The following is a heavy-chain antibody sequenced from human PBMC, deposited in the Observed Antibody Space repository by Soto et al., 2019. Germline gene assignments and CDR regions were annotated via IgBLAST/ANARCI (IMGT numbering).Heavy chain of an antibody. Sequence: VGSLRLSCAASGFTFSSYSMNWVRQAPGKGLEWVSSISSSSSYIYYADSVKGRFTISRDNAKNSLYLQMNSLRAEDTAVYYCARDRGYSYGHTRSQFDYWGQGTLVTVSS. CDR3: ARDRGYSYGHTRSQFDY. V-gene: IGHV3-21*01. J-gene: IGHJ4*02. D-gene: IGHD5-18*01. CDR2: ISSSSSYI. CDR1: GFTFSSYS.